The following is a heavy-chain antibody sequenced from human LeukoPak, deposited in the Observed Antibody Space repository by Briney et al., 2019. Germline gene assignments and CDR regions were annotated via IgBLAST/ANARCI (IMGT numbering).Heavy chain of an antibody. Sequence: GGSLRLSCAASGVTFSSYATSCVPQAPGEGLEWGSAISGSGGSTYYADSVKGRFTISRDNSKNTPYLQMNSLRAEDTAVYYCAKRPYYYYYYMDVWGTGTTVIVSS. CDR3: AKRPYYYYYYMDV. CDR2: ISGSGGST. CDR1: GVTFSSYA. J-gene: IGHJ6*03. V-gene: IGHV3-23*01.